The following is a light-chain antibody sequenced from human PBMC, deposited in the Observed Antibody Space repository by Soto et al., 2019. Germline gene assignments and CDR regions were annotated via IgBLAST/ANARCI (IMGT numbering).Light chain of an antibody. CDR1: QSLSSY. CDR2: AAS. V-gene: IGKV3-20*01. Sequence: EIVLTQSPGTLSLSPGERATLSCRASQSLSSYLAWYQQKPGQAPRLLIYAASSRATGIPDSFSGSGSGTDFTLTISRLEPEDFAVYYCQHYGSSARTFGQGTKLEIK. J-gene: IGKJ2*01. CDR3: QHYGSSART.